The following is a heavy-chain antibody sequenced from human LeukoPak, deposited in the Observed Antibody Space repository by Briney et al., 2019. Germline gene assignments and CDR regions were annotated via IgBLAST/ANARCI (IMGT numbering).Heavy chain of an antibody. CDR1: GFTFSSYA. V-gene: IGHV3-23*01. CDR3: AKDRLGGPYFFHY. CDR2: IGGTGVRT. D-gene: IGHD3-16*01. Sequence: GGTLRLSCASSGFTFSSYAMSWVRQAPGKGLEWVSTIGGTGVRTYYADSVKGRFTISRDNSKNTLYLQINSLRAEDTAVYFCAKDRLGGPYFFHYWGQGTLVTVSS. J-gene: IGHJ4*02.